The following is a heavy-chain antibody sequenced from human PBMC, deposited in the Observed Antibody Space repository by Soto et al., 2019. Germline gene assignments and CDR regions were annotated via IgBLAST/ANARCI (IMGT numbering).Heavy chain of an antibody. J-gene: IGHJ6*02. CDR3: ARDSPGYYYGMDV. Sequence: SETLSLTCTVSGGSISSYYWSWIRQPPGKGLEWIGYIYYSGSTNYNPSLKSRVTISVDTSKNQFSLKLSSVTAADTAVYYCARDSPGYYYGMDVWGQGTTVTVSS. V-gene: IGHV4-59*12. CDR1: GGSISSYY. D-gene: IGHD2-8*02. CDR2: IYYSGST.